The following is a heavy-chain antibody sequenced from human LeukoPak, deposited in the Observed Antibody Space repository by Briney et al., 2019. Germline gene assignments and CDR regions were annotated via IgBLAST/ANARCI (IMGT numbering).Heavy chain of an antibody. CDR1: GFTFSSYA. J-gene: IGHJ4*02. D-gene: IGHD3-22*01. CDR2: ISGSGGST. CDR3: AKDIAHQYESPIDY. Sequence: GGSLRLSRAASGFTFSSYAMSWVRQAPGKGLEWVSAISGSGGSTYYADSVKGRFTISRDNSKNTLYLQMNSLRAEDTAVYYCAKDIAHQYESPIDYWGQGTLVTVSS. V-gene: IGHV3-23*01.